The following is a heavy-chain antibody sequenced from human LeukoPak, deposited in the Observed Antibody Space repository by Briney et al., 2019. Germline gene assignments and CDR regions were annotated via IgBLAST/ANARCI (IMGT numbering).Heavy chain of an antibody. V-gene: IGHV4-59*01. CDR2: VSYSGST. CDR1: GGSISIYY. J-gene: IGHJ4*02. CDR3: ARALGAYDTAFDY. D-gene: IGHD4-17*01. Sequence: SETLSLTCTVSGGSISIYYWSWIRQPPGKGLEWIGYVSYSGSTSYNPSLESRVTISEDTSKNQFSLKLGSVTAADTAVYYCARALGAYDTAFDYWGQGTLVTVSS.